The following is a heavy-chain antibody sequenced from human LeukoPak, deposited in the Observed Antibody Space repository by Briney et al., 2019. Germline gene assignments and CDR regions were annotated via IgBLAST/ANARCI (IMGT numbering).Heavy chain of an antibody. CDR3: AKALGDILTGCGY. D-gene: IGHD3-9*01. Sequence: GGSLRLSCAASGFTFSSYGMHWVRQAPGKGLEWVAVISYDGSNKYYADSVKGRFTISRDNSKNTLYLLMNSLRAEDTAVYYCAKALGDILTGCGYWGQGTLVTVSS. V-gene: IGHV3-30*18. J-gene: IGHJ4*02. CDR1: GFTFSSYG. CDR2: ISYDGSNK.